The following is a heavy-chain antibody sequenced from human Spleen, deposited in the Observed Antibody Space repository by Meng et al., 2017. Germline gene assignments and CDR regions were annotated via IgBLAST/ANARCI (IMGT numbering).Heavy chain of an antibody. CDR2: INHSGST. CDR3: ARSSTSPASYFFDY. CDR1: GGSFSGYD. J-gene: IGHJ4*02. D-gene: IGHD6-6*01. V-gene: IGHV4-34*01. Sequence: QGQLQQGGAGLLKPSETLSPTWAVDGGSFSGYDWSWIRPPPGKGLEWIGEINHSGSTNYNPSLKSRVTISVDTSKNQFSLKLSSVTAADTAVYFCARSSTSPASYFFDYWGQGTLVTVSS.